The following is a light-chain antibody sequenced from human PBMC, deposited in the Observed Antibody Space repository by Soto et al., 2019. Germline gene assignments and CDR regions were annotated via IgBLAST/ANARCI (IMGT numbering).Light chain of an antibody. CDR3: HSWGTWV. V-gene: IGLV4-69*02. J-gene: IGLJ2*01. Sequence: QLVLTQSPSASASLGASVTLTCTLSSGHSNYAIAWHQQQPDTGPRYLMKVNSDGSHNKGDGIPDRFSGSSSGAERYLTISSLQSEDEADSYCHSWGTWVFGGGTQLTVL. CDR2: VNSDGSH. CDR1: SGHSNYA.